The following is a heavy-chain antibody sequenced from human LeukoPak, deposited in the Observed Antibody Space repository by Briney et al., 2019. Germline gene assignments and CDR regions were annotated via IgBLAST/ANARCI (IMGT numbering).Heavy chain of an antibody. J-gene: IGHJ6*03. CDR2: INHSGST. D-gene: IGHD2-2*01. Sequence: SETLSLTCAVYGGSFSGYYWSWIRQPPGKGLEWIGEINHSGSTNYNPSLKSRVTISVDTSKNQFSLKLSSVIAADTAVYYCARIAILYYMDVWGKGTTVTISS. V-gene: IGHV4-34*01. CDR1: GGSFSGYY. CDR3: ARIAILYYMDV.